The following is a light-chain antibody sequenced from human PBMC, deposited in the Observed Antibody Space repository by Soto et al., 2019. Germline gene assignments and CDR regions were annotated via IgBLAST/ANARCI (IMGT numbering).Light chain of an antibody. Sequence: EIVLTQSPGTLSLSPGERATLSCRASQSVSSSYLAWYQQKPGQAPRLLIYGASSRATGIPDRFSGSVSGTDFTLTISRLEPEDFAVYYCQQYGSSPYTFAQGTKLEI. J-gene: IGKJ2*01. V-gene: IGKV3-20*01. CDR3: QQYGSSPYT. CDR2: GAS. CDR1: QSVSSSY.